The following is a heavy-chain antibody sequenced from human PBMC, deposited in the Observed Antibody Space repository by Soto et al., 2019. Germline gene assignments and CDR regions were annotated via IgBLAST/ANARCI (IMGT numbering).Heavy chain of an antibody. CDR3: ARKGNYDFWSGPGDNWFDP. J-gene: IGHJ5*02. Sequence: QVHLQQWGAGLLKPSETLSLTCAVYGGSFSGYYWSWIRQPPGKGLEWIGEINHSGSTNYNPSLKSRVTTSVDTSKNQFYLKLSSVTAADTAVYYCARKGNYDFWSGPGDNWFDPWGQGTLVTVSS. CDR1: GGSFSGYY. D-gene: IGHD3-3*01. V-gene: IGHV4-34*01. CDR2: INHSGST.